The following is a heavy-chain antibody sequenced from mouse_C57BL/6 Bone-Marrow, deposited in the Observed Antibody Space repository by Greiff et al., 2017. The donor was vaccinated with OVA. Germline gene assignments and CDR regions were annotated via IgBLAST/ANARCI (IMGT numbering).Heavy chain of an antibody. CDR1: GYTFTSYW. CDR3: ARGNYYAPAGFAY. CDR2: IYPGSGST. Sequence: QVQLQQPGAELVKPGASVKMSCKASGYTFTSYWITWVKQRPGQGLEWIGDIYPGSGSTNYNEKFKSKATLTVDTSSSTAYMQLSSLTSEDSAVYYCARGNYYAPAGFAYWGQGTLVTVSA. V-gene: IGHV1-55*01. J-gene: IGHJ3*01. D-gene: IGHD1-1*01.